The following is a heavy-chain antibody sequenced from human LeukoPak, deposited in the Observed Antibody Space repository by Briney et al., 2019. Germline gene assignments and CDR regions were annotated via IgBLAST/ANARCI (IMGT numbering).Heavy chain of an antibody. Sequence: ASVKVSCKASGYTFTSYGISWVRQAPGQRLEWMGWISAYNGNTNYAQKLQGRVTMTTDTSTSTAYMELRSLRSDDTAVYYCASCSSGWSEFDYWGQGTLVTVSS. CDR1: GYTFTSYG. J-gene: IGHJ4*02. CDR2: ISAYNGNT. D-gene: IGHD6-19*01. V-gene: IGHV1-18*01. CDR3: ASCSSGWSEFDY.